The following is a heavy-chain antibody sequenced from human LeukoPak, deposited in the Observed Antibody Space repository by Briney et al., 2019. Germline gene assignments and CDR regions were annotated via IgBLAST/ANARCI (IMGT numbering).Heavy chain of an antibody. CDR3: AKSNGYGLVDI. D-gene: IGHD3-10*01. Sequence: SETLSLTCAASGGSISSRNWWSWVRQPPGKGLEWMGEINHSRSTNYNSSLKSRVTISVDTSKNQFSLKLSSVTAADTAVYYCAKSNGYGLVDIWGQGTMVTVSS. CDR2: INHSRST. J-gene: IGHJ3*02. V-gene: IGHV4-4*02. CDR1: GGSISSRNW.